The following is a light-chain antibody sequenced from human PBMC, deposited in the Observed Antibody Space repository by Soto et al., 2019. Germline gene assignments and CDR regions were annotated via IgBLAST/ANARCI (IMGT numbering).Light chain of an antibody. CDR3: QQYSSYWT. Sequence: DIQMTQSPSTLPASVGDRVTITCRASQSISSWLAWYQQKPGKAPKFLIYDASNLESGVPSRFSGSGSGTEFTLTISSLQPDDFATYYCQQYSSYWTFGQGTKVDI. V-gene: IGKV1-5*01. CDR1: QSISSW. J-gene: IGKJ1*01. CDR2: DAS.